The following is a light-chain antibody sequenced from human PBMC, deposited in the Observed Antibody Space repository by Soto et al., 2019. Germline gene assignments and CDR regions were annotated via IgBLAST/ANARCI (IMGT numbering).Light chain of an antibody. CDR1: SSNIGSNS. CDR2: SSN. J-gene: IGLJ2*01. CDR3: AAWDDSLNAVV. V-gene: IGLV1-44*01. Sequence: QSVLTQPPSASGTPGQRVTISCSGSSSNIGSNSVNWYQQLPGTAPKLLMYSSNQRPSGVPDRFSGSKSGTSASLAISGRQSADEADYYCAAWDDSLNAVVFGGGTKLTVL.